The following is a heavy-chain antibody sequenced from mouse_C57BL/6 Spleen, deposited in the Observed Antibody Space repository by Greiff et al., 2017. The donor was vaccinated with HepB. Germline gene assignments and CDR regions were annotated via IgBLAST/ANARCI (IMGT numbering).Heavy chain of an antibody. Sequence: VQLQESGPELVKPGASVKISCKASGYAFSSSWMNWVKQRPGKGLEWIGRIYPGDGDTNYNGKFKGKATLTADKSSSTAYMQLSSLTSEDSAVYFCARCGYDEDYFDYWGQGTTLTVSS. D-gene: IGHD2-2*01. J-gene: IGHJ2*01. CDR1: GYAFSSSW. V-gene: IGHV1-82*01. CDR2: IYPGDGDT. CDR3: ARCGYDEDYFDY.